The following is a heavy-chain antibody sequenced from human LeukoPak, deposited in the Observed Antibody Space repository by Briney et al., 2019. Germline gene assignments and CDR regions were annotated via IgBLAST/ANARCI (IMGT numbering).Heavy chain of an antibody. V-gene: IGHV1-2*02. CDR2: INPNSGGT. Sequence: GASVKVSCKASGYTFTGYYMHWVRQAPGQGLEWMGWINPNSGGTNYAQKFQGRVTMTRDTSISTAYMELSRLRSDDTAVYYCARGTYYYDSSGYYMLYYFDYWGQGTLVTVSS. CDR1: GYTFTGYY. D-gene: IGHD3-22*01. J-gene: IGHJ4*02. CDR3: ARGTYYYDSSGYYMLYYFDY.